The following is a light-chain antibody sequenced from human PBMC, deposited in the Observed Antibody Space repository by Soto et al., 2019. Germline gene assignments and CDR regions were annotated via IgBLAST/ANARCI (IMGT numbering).Light chain of an antibody. V-gene: IGKV3-20*01. CDR1: QSVSSAL. J-gene: IGKJ4*01. CDR3: QQYESSPLT. CDR2: RAS. Sequence: EIVLTQSPDTLSLSPGERATLSCRASQSVSSALLAWYQQKPGQAPRLLIYRASTRATGIPDRFTGSGSGTDSTLTISRLEPEDFAVYYCQQYESSPLTFGGGTKVEIK.